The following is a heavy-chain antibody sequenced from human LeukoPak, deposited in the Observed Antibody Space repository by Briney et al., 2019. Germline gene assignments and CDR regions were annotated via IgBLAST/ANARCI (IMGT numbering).Heavy chain of an antibody. CDR3: LRDQDCSGGDCQVC. V-gene: IGHV4-39*02. CDR1: GGSLSSGNYQ. J-gene: IGHJ4*02. CDR2: ISHSGTT. D-gene: IGHD2-15*01. Sequence: SETLSLTCTVSGGSLSSGNYQWGWIRQPPGKGLEWIALISHSGTTYYNPSLKSRVTMSVDTSKNQFSLKLNSVTAADTAVYYCLRDQDCSGGDCQVCWGQGTLVTVSS.